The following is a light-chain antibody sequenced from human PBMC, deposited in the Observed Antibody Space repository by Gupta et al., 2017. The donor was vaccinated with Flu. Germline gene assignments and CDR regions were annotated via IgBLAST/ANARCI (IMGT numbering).Light chain of an antibody. CDR3: QQRSNWPPLT. V-gene: IGKV3-11*01. CDR2: DAS. J-gene: IGKJ4*01. Sequence: ATLSLSPGERATLSCRASQSVSSYLAWYQQKPGQAPRLLIYDASNRVTGIPARFSGSGSGTDFTLTISSLEPEDFAVYYCQQRSNWPPLTFGGGTKVEIK. CDR1: QSVSSY.